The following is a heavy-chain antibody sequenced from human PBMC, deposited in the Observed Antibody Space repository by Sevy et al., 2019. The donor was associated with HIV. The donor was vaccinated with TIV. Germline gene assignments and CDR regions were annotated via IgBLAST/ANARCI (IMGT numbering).Heavy chain of an antibody. D-gene: IGHD3-22*01. CDR2: ISTSGDNT. CDR1: GFTFSNYA. V-gene: IGHV3-23*01. Sequence: GGSLRLSCAASGFTFSNYAMSWVRQAPGKGLQWVSVISTSGDNTYYADSVKGRFTISRDNSKNILYLQMSSLSAEDTAVYFCAKDPTNQDYYDSSSSRYFDSWGQGTLVTVSS. CDR3: AKDPTNQDYYDSSSSRYFDS. J-gene: IGHJ4*02.